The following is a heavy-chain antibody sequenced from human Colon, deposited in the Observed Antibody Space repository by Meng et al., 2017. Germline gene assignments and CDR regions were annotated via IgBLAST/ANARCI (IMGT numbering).Heavy chain of an antibody. CDR3: ARTNYGDYNWFDP. J-gene: IGHJ5*02. CDR2: IYYSGST. Sequence: QERLQGSAPGLLKPPQPPSRPCTISCGSISNGVFYWSWIRQHPGKGLEWIGYIYYSGSTYYNPSLRSRVAISIDTSKNQFSLKLTSVTAADTAVYFCARTNYGDYNWFDPWGQGTLVTISS. V-gene: IGHV4-31*03. CDR1: CGSISNGVFY. D-gene: IGHD4-17*01.